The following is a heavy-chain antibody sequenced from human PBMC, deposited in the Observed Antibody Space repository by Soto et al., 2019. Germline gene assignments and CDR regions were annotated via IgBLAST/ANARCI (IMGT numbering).Heavy chain of an antibody. D-gene: IGHD2-15*01. CDR2: VSWNSAGL. CDR1: GFTFHDYA. V-gene: IGHV3-9*01. Sequence: EVQLVESGGGLVQPGRSLRLSCAASGFTFHDYAMHWVRQAPGKGLEWVSTVSWNSAGLVYADSIKGRFTISRDNAKNSLYLQMNNLRTEDTAFYYCTRGYCTVGSCAFDIWGQETMVTVSS. CDR3: TRGYCTVGSCAFDI. J-gene: IGHJ3*02.